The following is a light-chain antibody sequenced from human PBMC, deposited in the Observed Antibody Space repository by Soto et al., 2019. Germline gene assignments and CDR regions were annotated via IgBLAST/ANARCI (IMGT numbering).Light chain of an antibody. V-gene: IGLV1-51*01. Sequence: QSVLTQPPSVSAAPGQKVTISCSGSSSNIGNNYVSWYQQLPGTAPKLLIYDNNKRPSGIPDRFSGSKSGTSATLGITGLQTGDEAEYYCRTWDSSLSAYVFGTGTKVTVL. CDR2: DNN. CDR3: RTWDSSLSAYV. J-gene: IGLJ1*01. CDR1: SSNIGNNY.